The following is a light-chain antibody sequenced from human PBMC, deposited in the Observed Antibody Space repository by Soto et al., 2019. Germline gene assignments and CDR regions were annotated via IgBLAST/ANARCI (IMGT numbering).Light chain of an antibody. CDR1: QSISSW. V-gene: IGKV1-5*03. Sequence: DIQMTQSPSTLSASVGDRVTITCRASQSISSWLGWYQQKPGKAPKLLIYKASSLESGVPSRFSGSGSGTEFTLTISSLQPDDFATYYCQQYNSYPLTFGVGTKVEIK. CDR3: QQYNSYPLT. J-gene: IGKJ4*01. CDR2: KAS.